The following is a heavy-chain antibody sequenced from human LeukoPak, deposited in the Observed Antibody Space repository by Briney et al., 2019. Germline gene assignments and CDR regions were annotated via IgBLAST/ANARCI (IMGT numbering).Heavy chain of an antibody. J-gene: IGHJ4*02. CDR1: GYSISSGNY. CDR3: ATARQYYYDSSGYYSKPYFDY. D-gene: IGHD3-22*01. V-gene: IGHV4-38-2*02. Sequence: SETLSLTCTVSGYSISSGNYWGWIRQPPGKGLEWIGSIYHSGSTYYNPSLKSRVTISVDTSKNQFSLKLSSVTAADTAVYYCATARQYYYDSSGYYSKPYFDYWGQGTLVTVSS. CDR2: IYHSGST.